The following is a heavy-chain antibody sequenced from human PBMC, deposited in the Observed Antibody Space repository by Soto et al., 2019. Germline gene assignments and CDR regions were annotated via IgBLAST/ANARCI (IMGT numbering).Heavy chain of an antibody. J-gene: IGHJ4*02. V-gene: IGHV1-69*12. D-gene: IGHD5-18*01. Sequence: QVQLVQSGAEVKKPESSVKVSCKAPGGTFSTYAISWVRQAPGQGLEWMGGIIPMFGTANYEQRFQDRVTIPADESTNKVYMELSSLRSEDTAVYFCASGIQLWLRRINNGYSGWGQGTLVTVSS. CDR1: GGTFSTYA. CDR3: ASGIQLWLRRINNGYSG. CDR2: IIPMFGTA.